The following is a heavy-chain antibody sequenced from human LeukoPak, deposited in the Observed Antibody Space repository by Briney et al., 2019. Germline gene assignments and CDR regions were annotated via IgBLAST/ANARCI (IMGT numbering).Heavy chain of an antibody. D-gene: IGHD3/OR15-3a*01. J-gene: IGHJ4*02. Sequence: ASVTVSCKASGYTFTIYYINWVRQAPGQGLEWMGIINPSGGSASYAQKFQGRVTMTSDTSTSTVYMELSSLRSEDTAVYYCARRDSEDYFDYWGQGTLVTVSS. CDR2: INPSGGSA. CDR1: GYTFTIYY. CDR3: ARRDSEDYFDY. V-gene: IGHV1-46*01.